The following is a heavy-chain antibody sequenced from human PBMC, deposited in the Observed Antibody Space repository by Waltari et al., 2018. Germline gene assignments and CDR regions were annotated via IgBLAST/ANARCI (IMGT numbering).Heavy chain of an antibody. D-gene: IGHD6-13*01. V-gene: IGHV1-8*01. CDR2: VNPNTGNT. J-gene: IGHJ5*02. Sequence: QVQLVQSGAEVKKHGASVKVSCKASGYTFTSYDINWLRQATGQGPEWMGWVNPNTGNTGYAQKFQDILSMTTNNSITTAYMELPSLTSDDTAIYYCARGAAPGKGAHWFAPWGQGTLVTVSS. CDR1: GYTFTSYD. CDR3: ARGAAPGKGAHWFAP.